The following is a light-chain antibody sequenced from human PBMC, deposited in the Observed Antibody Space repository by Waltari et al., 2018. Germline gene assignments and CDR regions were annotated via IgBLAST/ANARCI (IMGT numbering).Light chain of an antibody. J-gene: IGLJ2*01. CDR2: TNT. CDR3: QSYDSSLSGYVV. Sequence: QSVLTQPPSVSGAPGQRVTISCTGSSSNIGAGYDVHWHQHLPGTAPKLLIYTNTNRPSGVPDRFSGSKSGTSASLAITGLQAEDEADYYCQSYDSSLSGYVVFGGGTKLTVL. CDR1: SSNIGAGYD. V-gene: IGLV1-40*01.